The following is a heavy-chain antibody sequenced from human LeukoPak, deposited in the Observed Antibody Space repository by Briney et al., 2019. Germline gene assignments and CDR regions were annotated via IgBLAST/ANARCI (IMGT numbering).Heavy chain of an antibody. J-gene: IGHJ6*03. Sequence: GGSLRLSCAASGFSFSRYAMHWVRQAPGKGLEYVSVISDNGATTYYADSVKGRFIISRDNSKNTLYLQMGSLRVDDMAIYYCAKANSTWCWFHYMAVWGKGTTVTISS. CDR1: GFSFSRYA. CDR3: AKANSTWCWFHYMAV. V-gene: IGHV3-64*02. D-gene: IGHD2-2*01. CDR2: ISDNGATT.